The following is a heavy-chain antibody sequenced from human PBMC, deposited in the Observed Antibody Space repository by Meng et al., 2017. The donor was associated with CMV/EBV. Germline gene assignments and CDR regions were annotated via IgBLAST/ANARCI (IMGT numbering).Heavy chain of an antibody. V-gene: IGHV4-34*01. J-gene: IGHJ5*02. CDR2: INHSGST. CDR3: ARAGYCSSTSCKPLYDWFDP. D-gene: IGHD2-2*01. CDR1: GGSFSGYY. Sequence: SETLSLTCAVYGGSFSGYYWSWIRQPPGKGLEWIGEINHSGSTNYNPSLKSRVTISVDTSKNQFSLKLSSMTAADTAVYYCARAGYCSSTSCKPLYDWFDPWGQGTLVTVSS.